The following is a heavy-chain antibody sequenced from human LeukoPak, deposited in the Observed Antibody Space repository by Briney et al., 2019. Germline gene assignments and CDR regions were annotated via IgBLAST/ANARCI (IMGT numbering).Heavy chain of an antibody. CDR2: IYYSGST. V-gene: IGHV4-59*01. Sequence: SETLSLTCTVSGGSISSYYWSWIRQPPGKGLEGIGYIYYSGSTNYNPSLKSRVTISVDTSKNQFSLKLSSVTAADTAVYYCARVGGMVEDYWGQGTLVTVSS. CDR1: GGSISSYY. J-gene: IGHJ4*02. CDR3: ARVGGMVEDY. D-gene: IGHD3-10*01.